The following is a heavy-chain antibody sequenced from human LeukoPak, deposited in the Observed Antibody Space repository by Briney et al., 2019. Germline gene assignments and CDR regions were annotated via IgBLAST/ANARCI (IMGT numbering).Heavy chain of an antibody. CDR3: ARVGVGYSSSWYYYYYMDV. CDR1: GGTFSSYA. J-gene: IGHJ6*03. CDR2: IIPIFGTA. V-gene: IGHV1-69*05. D-gene: IGHD6-13*01. Sequence: GASVKVSCKASGGTFSSYAISWVRQAPGQGLEWMGGIIPIFGTANYAQKFQGRVTITTDASTSTAYMELSSLRSEDTAVYYCARVGVGYSSSWYYYYYMDVWGKGTTVTVSS.